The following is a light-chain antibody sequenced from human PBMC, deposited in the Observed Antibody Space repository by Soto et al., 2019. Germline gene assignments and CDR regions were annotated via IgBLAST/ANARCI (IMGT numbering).Light chain of an antibody. Sequence: EIVMTQSPATLSVSPGERVTLSCRASQAIRSSLAWYQQKPGRAPRLLIYGASIRATGVPATFSGSGSGTEFTLSISSLQAEHLGVYYCQQDSSWPLTFGGGTKVEIK. J-gene: IGKJ4*01. CDR1: QAIRSS. V-gene: IGKV3-15*01. CDR3: QQDSSWPLT. CDR2: GAS.